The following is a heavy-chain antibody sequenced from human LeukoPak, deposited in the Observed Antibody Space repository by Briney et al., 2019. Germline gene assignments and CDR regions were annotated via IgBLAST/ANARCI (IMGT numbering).Heavy chain of an antibody. CDR3: AREGTRDFDWLNHAFDI. CDR1: GFTFSSYS. J-gene: IGHJ3*02. D-gene: IGHD3-9*01. Sequence: GGSLRLYCAASGFTFSSYSMNWVRQAPGKGLEWVSSISSSSSYIYYADSVKGRFTISRDNAKNSLYLQMNSLRAEDTAVYYCAREGTRDFDWLNHAFDIWGQGTMVTVSS. V-gene: IGHV3-21*01. CDR2: ISSSSSYI.